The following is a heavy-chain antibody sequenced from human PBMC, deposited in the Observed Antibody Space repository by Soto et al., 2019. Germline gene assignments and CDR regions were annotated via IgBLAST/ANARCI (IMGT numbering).Heavy chain of an antibody. CDR2: IIPIFDTA. D-gene: IGHD6-13*01. Sequence: SVKVSCKASGGTFSSYGISWVRQAPGHGLEWIGGIIPIFDTANYAQKFQGRVTITADESTSTAYMELSSLRSEDTAVYYCARDASGSSSWYFAFDIWGQGTMVTVSS. CDR1: GGTFSSYG. CDR3: ARDASGSSSWYFAFDI. J-gene: IGHJ3*02. V-gene: IGHV1-69*13.